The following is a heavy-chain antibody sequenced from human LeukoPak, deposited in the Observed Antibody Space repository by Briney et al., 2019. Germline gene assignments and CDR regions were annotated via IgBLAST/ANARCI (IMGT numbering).Heavy chain of an antibody. J-gene: IGHJ4*02. CDR3: ARDGDTAMGTGYFDY. CDR2: ISYDGSNK. V-gene: IGHV3-30-3*01. CDR1: GFTFSSYA. Sequence: PGGSLRLSCAASGFTFSSYAMHWVRQAPGKGLEWVAVISYDGSNKYYADSVKGRFTIPRDNSKNTLYLQMNSLRAEDTAVYYCARDGDTAMGTGYFDYWGQGTLVTVSS. D-gene: IGHD5-18*01.